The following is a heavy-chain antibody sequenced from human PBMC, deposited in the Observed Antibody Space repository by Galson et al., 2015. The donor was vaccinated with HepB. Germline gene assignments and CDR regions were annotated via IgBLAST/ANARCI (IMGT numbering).Heavy chain of an antibody. V-gene: IGHV3-11*06. CDR2: ISSSSSYT. CDR1: GFTFSDYY. D-gene: IGHD3-22*01. J-gene: IGHJ4*02. CDR3: ARGGYYHDSSGSDY. Sequence: SLRLSCAASGFTFSDYYMSWIRQAPGKGLEWVSYISSSSSYTNYADSVKGRFTISRDNAKNSLYLQMNSPRAEDTAVYYCARGGYYHDSSGSDYWGQGTLVTVSS.